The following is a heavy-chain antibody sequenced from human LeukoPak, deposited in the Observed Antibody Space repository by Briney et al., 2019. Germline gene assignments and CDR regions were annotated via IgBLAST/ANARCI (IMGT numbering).Heavy chain of an antibody. CDR3: ARGGYCSGGSCYSDY. V-gene: IGHV4-61*01. CDR1: GGSVSSGSYY. Sequence: PSETLSLTCTVSGGSVSSGSYYWSWNRQPPGKGLEWIGYIYYSGSTNYNPSLKSRVTTSVDTSKNQFSLKLSSVTAADTAVYYCARGGYCSGGSCYSDYWGQGTLVTVSS. J-gene: IGHJ4*02. CDR2: IYYSGST. D-gene: IGHD2-15*01.